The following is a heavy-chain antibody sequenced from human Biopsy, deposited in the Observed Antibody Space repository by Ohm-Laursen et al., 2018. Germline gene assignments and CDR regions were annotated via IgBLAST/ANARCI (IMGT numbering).Heavy chain of an antibody. J-gene: IGHJ6*02. V-gene: IGHV3-33*01. D-gene: IGHD1-26*01. CDR2: IWYDGSSE. CDR1: GFTSSVYA. CDR3: ARDPIVGSKADGMDV. Sequence: SLRLSCTASGFTSSVYAMHWVRQAPGKGLEWVAIIWYDGSSEYYADSVKGRFTISRDNSKNTVYLQMNSLRVEDTAVYYCARDPIVGSKADGMDVWGQGTTVTVSS.